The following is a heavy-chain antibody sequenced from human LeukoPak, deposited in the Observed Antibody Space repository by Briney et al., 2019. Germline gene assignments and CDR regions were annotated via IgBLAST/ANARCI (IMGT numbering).Heavy chain of an antibody. V-gene: IGHV3-30-3*01. J-gene: IGHJ6*02. CDR3: ARDPHYDFWSGPYGLDV. Sequence: GGSLRLSCAVSGFTFSGYAIDCGRQAPGKGLEWVSGISYDGSNKYYADAVKGRFTISRDNSKNTLYLQMNSLRAEDTAVYYCARDPHYDFWSGPYGLDVWGQGTTVTVSS. CDR1: GFTFSGYA. D-gene: IGHD3-3*01. CDR2: ISYDGSNK.